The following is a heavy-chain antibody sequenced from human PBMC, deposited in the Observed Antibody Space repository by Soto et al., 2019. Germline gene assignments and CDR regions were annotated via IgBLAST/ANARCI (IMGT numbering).Heavy chain of an antibody. V-gene: IGHV1-69*01. J-gene: IGHJ6*02. Sequence: QVQLVQSGAEVKKPGSSVKVSCKASGGTFSSYAISWVRQAPGQGLEWMGGIIPIFGTANYAQKFQGRVTITADESTTTAYMELSSLRSEDTAVYYCARDHELELPSYSYYGMDVWGQGTTVTVSS. CDR2: IIPIFGTA. CDR1: GGTFSSYA. D-gene: IGHD1-7*01. CDR3: ARDHELELPSYSYYGMDV.